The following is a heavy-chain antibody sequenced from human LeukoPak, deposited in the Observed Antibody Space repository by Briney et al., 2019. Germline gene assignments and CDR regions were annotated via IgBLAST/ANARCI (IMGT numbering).Heavy chain of an antibody. CDR3: ARGRMVRGVILRRDDIYGMDV. Sequence: SETLSLTCTVSGGSISSSSYYWGWIRQPPGKGLEWIGEINHSGSTNYNPSLKSRVTISVDTSKNQFSLKLSSVTAADTAVYYCARGRMVRGVILRRDDIYGMDVWGQGTTVTVSS. J-gene: IGHJ6*02. V-gene: IGHV4-39*07. D-gene: IGHD3-10*01. CDR2: INHSGST. CDR1: GGSISSSSYY.